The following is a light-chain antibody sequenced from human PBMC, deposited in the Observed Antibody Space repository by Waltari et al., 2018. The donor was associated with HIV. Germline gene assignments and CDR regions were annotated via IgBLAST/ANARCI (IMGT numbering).Light chain of an antibody. V-gene: IGLV7-46*01. J-gene: IGLJ2*01. Sequence: QAVVTQEPSLTVSPGGTVTLTCGSSSGPVTSGHHPHWFQQKSGQAPRTLLYDTFNKHSWTPARFSGSLLGGRAALTLSGAQPEDEAEYFCLLSFAGARPVVFGGGTNLTVL. CDR1: SGPVTSGHH. CDR3: LLSFAGARPVV. CDR2: DTF.